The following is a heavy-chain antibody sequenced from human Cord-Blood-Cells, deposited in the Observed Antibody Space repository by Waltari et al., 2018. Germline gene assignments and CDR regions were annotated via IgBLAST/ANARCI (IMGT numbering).Heavy chain of an antibody. CDR3: ARDGRDDYGDNHLPQNGLFDY. CDR1: GFTFSSYS. CDR2: SSSSSSYV. V-gene: IGHV3-21*01. J-gene: IGHJ4*02. D-gene: IGHD4-17*01. Sequence: EVQLVESGGGLVMLGGSLRLPCAASGFTFSSYSMNRVRQAPGKGLEWFSSSSSSSSYVYHADSRKDRFTLIRYNARHPLYLQMNHLRAEDTAVYYCARDGRDDYGDNHLPQNGLFDYWGQGTLVTVSS.